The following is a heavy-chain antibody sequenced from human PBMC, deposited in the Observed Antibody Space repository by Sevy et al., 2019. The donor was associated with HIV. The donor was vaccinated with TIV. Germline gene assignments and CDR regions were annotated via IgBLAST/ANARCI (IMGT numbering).Heavy chain of an antibody. V-gene: IGHV3-11*06. Sequence: GGSLRLSCAASGFTFSDYYMSWIRQAPGKGLEWVSYISSSSSYTNYADSVKGRFTISRDKAKNSLYLQMNSLRAEDTAVYYCARRVVGATTTFDYWGQGTLVTVSS. D-gene: IGHD1-26*01. J-gene: IGHJ4*02. CDR2: ISSSSSYT. CDR1: GFTFSDYY. CDR3: ARRVVGATTTFDY.